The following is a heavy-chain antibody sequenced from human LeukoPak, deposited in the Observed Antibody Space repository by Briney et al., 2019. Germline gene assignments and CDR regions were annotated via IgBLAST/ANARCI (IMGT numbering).Heavy chain of an antibody. J-gene: IGHJ4*02. Sequence: ASVKVSCKASGYTFTGYYMHWVRQAPGQGLEWMGWINPNSGGTNYAQKFQGRVTMTRDTSISTAYMELSRLRSDDTAVYYCARDQSGYAYFDYWGQGTLVTVSS. CDR3: ARDQSGYAYFDY. CDR1: GYTFTGYY. D-gene: IGHD5-12*01. V-gene: IGHV1-2*02. CDR2: INPNSGGT.